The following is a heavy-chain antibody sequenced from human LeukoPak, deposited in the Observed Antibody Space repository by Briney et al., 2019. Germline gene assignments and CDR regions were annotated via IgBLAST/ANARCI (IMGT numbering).Heavy chain of an antibody. D-gene: IGHD1-7*01. CDR1: GDSMSHYY. CDR2: IHYLGST. V-gene: IGHV4-59*01. Sequence: PSETLSLICSVSGDSMSHYYWRWIRQPPGKGLEWIGYIHYLGSTKYNPSLKSRLTNSVDTSKSHFSLRLTSVTAADTAIYYCARTGTTFFDYWGQGSLVTVSS. J-gene: IGHJ4*02. CDR3: ARTGTTFFDY.